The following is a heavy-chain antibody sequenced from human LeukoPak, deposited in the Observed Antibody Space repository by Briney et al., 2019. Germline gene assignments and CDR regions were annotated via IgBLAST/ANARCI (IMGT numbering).Heavy chain of an antibody. Sequence: SVNVSCKASGGTFSSYAISWVRQAPGQGLEWLGGIIPIFGTANYAQKFQGRVTITADESTSTAYMELSSLRSEDTAVYYCARRDSSGWYNYFDYWGQGTLVTVSS. V-gene: IGHV1-69*13. CDR3: ARRDSSGWYNYFDY. CDR2: IIPIFGTA. J-gene: IGHJ4*02. CDR1: GGTFSSYA. D-gene: IGHD6-19*01.